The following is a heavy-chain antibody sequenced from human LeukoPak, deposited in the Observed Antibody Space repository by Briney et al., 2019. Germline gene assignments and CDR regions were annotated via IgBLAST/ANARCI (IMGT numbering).Heavy chain of an antibody. Sequence: GASVKVSCKASGYTFTSYYMHWVRQAPGQGREWMGIINPSGGSTSYAQKFQGRVTMTRDTSTSTVYMELSSLRSEDTAVYYCATTVSTYNWFDPPGQGTLVTVSP. V-gene: IGHV1-46*01. D-gene: IGHD4-11*01. CDR2: INPSGGST. J-gene: IGHJ5*02. CDR1: GYTFTSYY. CDR3: ATTVSTYNWFDP.